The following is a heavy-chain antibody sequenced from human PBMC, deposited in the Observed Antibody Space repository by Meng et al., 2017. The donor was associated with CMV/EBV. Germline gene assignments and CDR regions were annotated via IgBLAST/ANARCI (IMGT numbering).Heavy chain of an antibody. J-gene: IGHJ4*02. V-gene: IGHV3-21*01. CDR2: ISSSSSYI. Sequence: SCKASGYTFTGYYMHWVRQAPGKGLEWVSSISSSSSYIYYADSVKGRFTISRDNAKNSLYLQMNSLRAEDTAVYYCARDLGYCSGGSCYSYYFDYWGQGTLVTVSS. CDR1: GYTFTGYY. CDR3: ARDLGYCSGGSCYSYYFDY. D-gene: IGHD2-15*01.